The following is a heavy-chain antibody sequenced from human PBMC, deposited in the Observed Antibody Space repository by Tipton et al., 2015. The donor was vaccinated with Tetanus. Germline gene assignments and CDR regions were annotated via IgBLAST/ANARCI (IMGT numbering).Heavy chain of an antibody. CDR2: IYYSGTS. V-gene: IGHV4-31*03. D-gene: IGHD3-3*01. CDR1: GDSISSGPYS. Sequence: TLSLTCTVSGDSISSGPYSWSWLRQHPGKGLELIGYIYYSGTSYISPSLTRRVSIAVDTSRNQFSLKLTSVTAADTAVYYCARANYEFPKKGPFDSWGQGALVIVSS. J-gene: IGHJ4*02. CDR3: ARANYEFPKKGPFDS.